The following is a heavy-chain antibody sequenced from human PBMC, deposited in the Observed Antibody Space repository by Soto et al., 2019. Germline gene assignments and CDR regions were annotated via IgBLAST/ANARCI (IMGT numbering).Heavy chain of an antibody. CDR1: GFTFSAYY. Sequence: PGGSLRLSCAASGFTFSAYYINWIRQAPGKGLEWVSSVGSSSTYTNYADSVKGRFTISRDNSKNSLFLQMNSLRAEDTAIYYCARVRGVIRARDALAIWGQGTMVTVSS. V-gene: IGHV3-11*06. D-gene: IGHD3-10*01. CDR3: ARVRGVIRARDALAI. CDR2: VGSSSTYT. J-gene: IGHJ3*02.